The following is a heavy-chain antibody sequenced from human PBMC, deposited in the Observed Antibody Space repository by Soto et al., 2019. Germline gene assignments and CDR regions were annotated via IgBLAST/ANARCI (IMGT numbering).Heavy chain of an antibody. D-gene: IGHD3-10*01. V-gene: IGHV3-74*01. CDR1: EFTFSGRS. J-gene: IGHJ6*03. CDR3: ARGWFGPDV. CDR2: IDKVGTAS. Sequence: EVQLVESGGGLVQPGGSLRLSCAASEFTFSGRSVHWVRQAPGKGLVWVSGIDKVGTASTYADSVKGRFTSSRDNAKNTVYIQMNSLRVEDTAVYYCARGWFGPDVWGKGTTVTVSS.